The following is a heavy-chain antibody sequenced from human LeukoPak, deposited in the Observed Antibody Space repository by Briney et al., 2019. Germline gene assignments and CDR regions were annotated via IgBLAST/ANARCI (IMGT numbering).Heavy chain of an antibody. Sequence: SETLSLTCSVSGDSINGYYWSWIRQPPGKGLEWIGYIYYTGGINYNPSLKSRVTMSVDTSKNQFSLKLISVTAADTAVYYCARYSRLLREKNPFDVWGQGTMVTVSS. J-gene: IGHJ3*01. V-gene: IGHV4-59*08. D-gene: IGHD4-17*01. CDR3: ARYSRLLREKNPFDV. CDR1: GDSINGYY. CDR2: IYYTGGI.